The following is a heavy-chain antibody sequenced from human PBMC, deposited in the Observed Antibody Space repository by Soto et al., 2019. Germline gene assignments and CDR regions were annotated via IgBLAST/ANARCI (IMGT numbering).Heavy chain of an antibody. CDR1: GGSFSGYY. Sequence: SETLSLTCAVYGGSFSGYYWSWIRQPPGKGLEWIGEIYHSGSTNYNPSLKSRVTISVDTSKNQFSLRLSSVTAADTAVYYCARVKFLEWLFVGWFDPWGQGTLVTVSS. J-gene: IGHJ5*02. CDR3: ARVKFLEWLFVGWFDP. V-gene: IGHV4-34*01. CDR2: IYHSGST. D-gene: IGHD3-3*01.